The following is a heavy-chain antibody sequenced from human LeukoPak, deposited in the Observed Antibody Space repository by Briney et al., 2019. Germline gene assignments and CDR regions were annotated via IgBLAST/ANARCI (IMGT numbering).Heavy chain of an antibody. CDR2: ISGTGGST. Sequence: GGSLRLSCAASGFTFSNYAMIWVRQAPGKGLEWVSAISGTGGSTYFVDSVKGRFTISRDNSKNTLFLQMNSLRGEDTAVYYCAKGLQGGSSWTSWGWFDPWGQGTLVTVSS. V-gene: IGHV3-23*01. CDR1: GFTFSNYA. J-gene: IGHJ5*02. CDR3: AKGLQGGSSWTSWGWFDP. D-gene: IGHD6-13*01.